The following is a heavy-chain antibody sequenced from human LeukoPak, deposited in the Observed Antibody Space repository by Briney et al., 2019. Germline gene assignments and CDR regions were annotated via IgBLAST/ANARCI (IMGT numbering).Heavy chain of an antibody. D-gene: IGHD5-18*01. CDR3: AKGSGRGYSYGLEY. Sequence: PGGSLRLSCVASGFTFSSYGMTWVRQAPGKGPEWVSVISSSAGSTYYADSVKGRSTISRDNSKNTLYLQMNSLRAEDTAVYYCAKGSGRGYSYGLEYWGQGTLVTVSS. CDR2: ISSSAGST. V-gene: IGHV3-23*01. J-gene: IGHJ4*02. CDR1: GFTFSSYG.